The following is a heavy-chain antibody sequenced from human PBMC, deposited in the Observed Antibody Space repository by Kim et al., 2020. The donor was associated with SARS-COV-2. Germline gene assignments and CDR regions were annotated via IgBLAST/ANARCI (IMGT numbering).Heavy chain of an antibody. Sequence: DYVKGRFTISRDNSKNTLYLQMNSLRAEDTAVYYCAKGPVPRLWFGELFFWGQGTLVTVSS. CDR3: AKGPVPRLWFGELFF. J-gene: IGHJ4*02. D-gene: IGHD3-10*01. V-gene: IGHV3-23*01.